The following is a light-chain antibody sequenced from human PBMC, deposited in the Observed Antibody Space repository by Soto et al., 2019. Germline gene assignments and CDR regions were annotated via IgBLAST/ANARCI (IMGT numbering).Light chain of an antibody. V-gene: IGKV1-39*01. Sequence: DIPRHQYPSSLSEPVGIRVTITCRASLRISKYLAWYQQKPGKTPKLLIYAASSLQGGVPARFSGSGSGTEFTLTISSLKSEDFAVYFCQQNNICTRTFGQGTKVDIK. CDR3: QQNNICTRT. J-gene: IGKJ1*01. CDR2: AAS. CDR1: LRISKY.